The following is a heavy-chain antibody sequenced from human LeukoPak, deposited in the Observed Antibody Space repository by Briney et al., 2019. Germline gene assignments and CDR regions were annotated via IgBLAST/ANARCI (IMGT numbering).Heavy chain of an antibody. CDR1: GFTFSSYA. D-gene: IGHD3-9*01. J-gene: IGHJ4*02. CDR3: ARVLGDILTGFFDY. CDR2: ISSNGGST. V-gene: IGHV3-64*01. Sequence: GGSLRLSCAASGFTFSSYAMHWVRQAPGKGLEYVSAISSNGGSTYYANSVKGRFTISRDNSKNTPYLQMGSLRAEDMAVYYCARVLGDILTGFFDYWGQGTLVTVSS.